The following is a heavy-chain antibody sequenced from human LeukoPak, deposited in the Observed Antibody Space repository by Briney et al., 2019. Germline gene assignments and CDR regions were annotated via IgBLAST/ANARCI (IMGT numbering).Heavy chain of an antibody. V-gene: IGHV4-59*12. CDR2: IYYSGST. Sequence: SETLSLTCTVSGGSISSYYWSWIRQPPGKGLEWIGYIYYSGSTNYNPSLKSRVTISVDTSKNQFSLKLTSVTAADTAVYYCARAAADYDFWSPTTLVSLYFDYWGQGTLVTVSS. CDR1: GGSISSYY. J-gene: IGHJ4*02. D-gene: IGHD3-3*01. CDR3: ARAAADYDFWSPTTLVSLYFDY.